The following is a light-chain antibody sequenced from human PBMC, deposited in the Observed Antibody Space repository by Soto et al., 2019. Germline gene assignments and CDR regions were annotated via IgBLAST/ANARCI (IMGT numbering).Light chain of an antibody. V-gene: IGKV1-5*01. J-gene: IGKJ1*01. CDR3: QHYHSYSEA. Sequence: DIQMTQSPSSLSASVVDVVTMTCLASQSVSIWLAWYQQKPGKAPKVLIWDASRLQRGVPSRFSGSGSGTEFTLTISSLQPDDFATYYCQHYHSYSEAFGQGTKVDIK. CDR2: DAS. CDR1: QSVSIW.